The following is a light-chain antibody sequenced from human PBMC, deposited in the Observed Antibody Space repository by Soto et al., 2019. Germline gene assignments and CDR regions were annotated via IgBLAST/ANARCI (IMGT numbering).Light chain of an antibody. CDR3: CSYAGSYTVV. CDR2: DVS. CDR1: SSDVGGYNY. Sequence: QSVLTQPRSVSGSPGQSVTISCTGTSSDVGGYNYVSWYQQHPGKAPKRMIYDVSKRPSGVPDRFSGSKSGNTASLTISGLQADDEADYDCCSYAGSYTVVFGGGTTVTVL. J-gene: IGLJ2*01. V-gene: IGLV2-11*01.